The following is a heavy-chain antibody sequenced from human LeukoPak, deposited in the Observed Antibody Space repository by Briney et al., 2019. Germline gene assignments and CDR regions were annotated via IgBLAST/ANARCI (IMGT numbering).Heavy chain of an antibody. D-gene: IGHD7-27*01. CDR3: ARRPTGDPKFDY. J-gene: IGHJ4*02. CDR2: IYSSGST. V-gene: IGHV4-59*08. CDR1: GGSLSNYF. Sequence: SETLSLTCSVSGGSLSNYFWTWVRQPPGKGLEWIGYIYSSGSTYYNPSLKSRVPISVDTSKNRFSLKLNTVTAADTAVYYCARRPTGDPKFDYWGQGTLVTVSS.